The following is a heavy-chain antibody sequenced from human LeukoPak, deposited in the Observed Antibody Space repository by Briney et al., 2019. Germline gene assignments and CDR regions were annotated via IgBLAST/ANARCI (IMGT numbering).Heavy chain of an antibody. CDR3: ARGASGVYTVTTSWFDP. J-gene: IGHJ5*02. CDR2: INPNSGGT. V-gene: IGHV1-2*02. CDR1: GYTFTGYY. Sequence: ASVKVSCRASGYTFTGYYMHWVRQAPGQGLEWMGWINPNSGGTNYAQRFQGRVTMTRDTSISTAYMELSRLRSDDTAVYYCARGASGVYTVTTSWFDPWGQGTLVTVSS. D-gene: IGHD4-17*01.